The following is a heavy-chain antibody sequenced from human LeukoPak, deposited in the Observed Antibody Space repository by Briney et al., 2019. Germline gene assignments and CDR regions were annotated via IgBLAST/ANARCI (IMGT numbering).Heavy chain of an antibody. CDR3: ARAIAVAGIGDAFDI. CDR2: ISSSSSYI. D-gene: IGHD6-19*01. CDR1: GFTFSSYS. Sequence: GSLRLSCAASGFTFSSYSMNWVRQAPGKGLEWVSSISSSSSYIYYADSVKGRFTISRDNAKNSLYLQMNSLRAEDTAVYYCARAIAVAGIGDAFDIWGQGTMVTVSS. V-gene: IGHV3-21*01. J-gene: IGHJ3*02.